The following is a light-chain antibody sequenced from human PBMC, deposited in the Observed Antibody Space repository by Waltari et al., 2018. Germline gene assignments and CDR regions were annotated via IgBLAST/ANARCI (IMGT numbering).Light chain of an antibody. V-gene: IGLV1-47*01. Sequence: QPVLTQPPSASGTPGQRVTIPCSGGTFNIPSNFVSWYRQSPGTAPKLLIYRDFQRPSGVPDRFSGSKSGTSASLAIGGLRSEDEADYYCAAWDDSLSGWVFGGGTKLTVL. CDR2: RDF. J-gene: IGLJ3*02. CDR1: TFNIPSNF. CDR3: AAWDDSLSGWV.